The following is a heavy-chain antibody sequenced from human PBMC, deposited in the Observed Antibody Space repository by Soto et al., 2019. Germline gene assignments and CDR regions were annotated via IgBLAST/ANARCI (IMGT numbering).Heavy chain of an antibody. J-gene: IGHJ4*02. CDR1: GYTFTKYG. CDR3: AREMAGLGGEYDY. Sequence: QVQLVQSGAEVKNPGASVKVSCKTSGYTFTKYGVGWVRQAPGQGLEWMGWISSSSGNANYAEKVQGRITLTTDISTSTAYIELRSLRSDDTAVYYCAREMAGLGGEYDYWGQGTLVTVSS. V-gene: IGHV1-18*01. CDR2: ISSSSGNA. D-gene: IGHD3-16*01.